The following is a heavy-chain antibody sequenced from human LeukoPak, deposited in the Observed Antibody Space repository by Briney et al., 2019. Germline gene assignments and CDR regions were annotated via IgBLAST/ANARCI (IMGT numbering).Heavy chain of an antibody. J-gene: IGHJ4*02. D-gene: IGHD3-16*01. CDR1: GYTFTSYG. CDR2: ISAYNGNT. CDR3: ARAWGYDPVDY. V-gene: IGHV1-18*01. Sequence: ATVKVSCKASGYTFTSYGISWVRQAPGQGLEWMGWISAYNGNTNYAQKLQGRVTMPTDTSASTAYMELRSVRSDDTAVYCCARAWGYDPVDYWGQGTLVTVSS.